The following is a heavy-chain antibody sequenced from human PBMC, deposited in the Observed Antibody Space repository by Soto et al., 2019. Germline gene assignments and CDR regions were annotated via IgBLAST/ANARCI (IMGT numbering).Heavy chain of an antibody. J-gene: IGHJ6*02. D-gene: IGHD1-26*01. V-gene: IGHV1-69*01. CDR1: GGTFSSYV. CDR2: IIPIFGTA. CDR3: AREEAVVGAIFYYYGMDV. Sequence: QVQLVQSGAEVKKPGSSVKVSCKASGGTFSSYVISWVRQAPGQGLEWMGGIIPIFGTANYAQKFQGRVTITADESTSTAYMELNSLRSEDTAVYYCAREEAVVGAIFYYYGMDVWGQGTTVTVSS.